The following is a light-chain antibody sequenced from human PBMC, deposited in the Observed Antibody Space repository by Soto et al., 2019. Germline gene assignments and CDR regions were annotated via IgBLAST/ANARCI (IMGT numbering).Light chain of an antibody. CDR1: ESVGRH. CDR2: DAS. J-gene: IGKJ5*01. CDR3: QLHNNWPPN. Sequence: ELKSSLSTQSVSLGERGTLSCRASESVGRHLAWYHQKPGQAPKLLIFDASTRATGVPARFSGYGSGTELTLTVCILHSEDIAVYCCQLHNNWPPNFGEGTRLEIK. V-gene: IGKV3-15*01.